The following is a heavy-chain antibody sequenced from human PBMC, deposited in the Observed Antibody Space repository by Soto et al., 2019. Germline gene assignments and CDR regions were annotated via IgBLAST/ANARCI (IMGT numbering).Heavy chain of an antibody. D-gene: IGHD3-22*01. J-gene: IGHJ5*01. Sequence: KSSETLSLTCAVYGGSFRGHSWTWIRQSPGKGLEWIGDINHSGRVNYSPSLKSRVTISLDTSKNQFSLTLSAVTAADTAMYYCSTRAYDTNGYYRFDPWGQGTLVTVSS. CDR2: INHSGRV. CDR3: STRAYDTNGYYRFDP. V-gene: IGHV4-34*01. CDR1: GGSFRGHS.